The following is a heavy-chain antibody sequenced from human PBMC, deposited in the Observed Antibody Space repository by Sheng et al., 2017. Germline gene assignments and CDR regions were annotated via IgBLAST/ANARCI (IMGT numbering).Heavy chain of an antibody. V-gene: IGHV4-38-2*02. CDR2: SIIVGPP. D-gene: IGHD1-26*01. J-gene: IGHJ4*02. Sequence: QVQLQESGPGLVKAFGDPCPSPALSLVTPSAVVTTGTGSGSPQGRGWSGLGVSIIVGPPTTTRPSKSRVTISVDTSKNHFSLKLTSVTAADTAVYYCARDAVGATAIDYWGQGTLVTVSS. CDR1: VTPSAVVTT. CDR3: ARDAVGATAIDY.